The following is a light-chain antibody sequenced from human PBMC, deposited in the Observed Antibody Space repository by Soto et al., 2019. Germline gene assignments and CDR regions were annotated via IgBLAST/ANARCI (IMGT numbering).Light chain of an antibody. CDR1: QSIYTY. CDR2: AAS. V-gene: IGKV1-8*01. CDR3: HQNFNYPRT. J-gene: IGKJ1*01. Sequence: AIQMTQSPSSVSASTGDRVTISCRATQSIYTYLAWYQQKPGKPPNLLIYAASTLQSGVPSRFNGSGSGTDFTLTHTALQSEDCATYFCHQNFNYPRTFGQGTKVDIK.